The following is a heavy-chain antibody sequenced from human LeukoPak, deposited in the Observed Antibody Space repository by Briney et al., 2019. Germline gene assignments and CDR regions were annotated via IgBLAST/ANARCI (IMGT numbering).Heavy chain of an antibody. V-gene: IGHV1-2*02. J-gene: IGHJ4*02. D-gene: IGHD6-19*01. Sequence: RASVKVSCKASGSTFTDSYIHWVRQAPGQGLEWMGRISPNTGGTTYARKFQGRVTMTRDTSISAAYMELRSMRYDDTAVYYCARLNGYSSGLYYFDYWGQGTLVTVSS. CDR3: ARLNGYSSGLYYFDY. CDR2: ISPNTGGT. CDR1: GSTFTDSY.